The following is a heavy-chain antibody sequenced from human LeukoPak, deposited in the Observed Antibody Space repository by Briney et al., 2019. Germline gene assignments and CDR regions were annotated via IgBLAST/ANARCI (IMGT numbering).Heavy chain of an antibody. D-gene: IGHD3-16*01. CDR1: GFTFTTYW. CDR2: IKQDGSDK. J-gene: IGHJ6*03. Sequence: GGSLRLSCAASGFTFTTYWMTWVRQAPGKGLEWVANIKQDGSDKYYVDSVKGRFTISRDNSKNTLYLQMNSLRAEDTAVYYCAKDFGTYYFHYYMDVWGKGTTVTISS. V-gene: IGHV3-7*01. CDR3: AKDFGTYYFHYYMDV.